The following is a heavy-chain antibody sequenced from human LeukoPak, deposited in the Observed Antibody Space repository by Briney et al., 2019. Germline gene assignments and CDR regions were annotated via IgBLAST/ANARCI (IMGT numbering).Heavy chain of an antibody. CDR1: GVSITSSDYY. CDR3: ARLTVIIPMDTAMDTPPSEYFDY. Sequence: SETLSLTCTVSGVSITSSDYYWGWIRQLPGKGLEWIGSFYYSGNTYYNPSLKSRVTISVDTSKNQFSLKLSSVTDADTAVYYCARLTVIIPMDTAMDTPPSEYFDYWGQGTLVTVSS. J-gene: IGHJ4*02. CDR2: FYYSGNT. V-gene: IGHV4-39*07. D-gene: IGHD5-18*01.